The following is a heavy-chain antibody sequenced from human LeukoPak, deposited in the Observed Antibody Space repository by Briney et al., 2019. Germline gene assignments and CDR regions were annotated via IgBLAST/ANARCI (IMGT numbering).Heavy chain of an antibody. D-gene: IGHD5-18*01. J-gene: IGHJ4*02. Sequence: GGSLRLSCAASGFTFSSYAMHWVRQAPGKGLEYVSAISSNGGSTYYANSVKGRFTIFRDNSKNTLYLQMGSLRAEDMAVYYCARRRGYSYGSPHYFDYWGQGTLVTVSS. CDR3: ARRRGYSYGSPHYFDY. CDR1: GFTFSSYA. CDR2: ISSNGGST. V-gene: IGHV3-64*01.